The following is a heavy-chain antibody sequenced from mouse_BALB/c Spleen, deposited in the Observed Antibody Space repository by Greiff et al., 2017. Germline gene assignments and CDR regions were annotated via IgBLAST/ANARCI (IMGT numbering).Heavy chain of an antibody. J-gene: IGHJ3*01. Sequence: EVQVVESGPELVKPGASVKIPCKASGYTFTDYNMDWVKQSHGKSLEWIGDINPNNGGTIYNQKFKGKATLTVDKSSSTAYMELRSLTSEDTAVYYCARRGYGYAWFAYWGQGTLVTVSA. CDR1: GYTFTDYN. CDR2: INPNNGGT. V-gene: IGHV1-18*01. CDR3: ARRGYGYAWFAY. D-gene: IGHD2-2*01.